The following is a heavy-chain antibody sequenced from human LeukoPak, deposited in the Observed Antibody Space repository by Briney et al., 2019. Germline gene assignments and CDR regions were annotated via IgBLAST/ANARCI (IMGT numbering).Heavy chain of an antibody. J-gene: IGHJ3*02. D-gene: IGHD6-13*01. Sequence: TSETLSLTCTVSGGSISSYYWSRIRQPPGKGLEWIGYIYYSGSTNYNPSLKSRVTISVDTSKNQFSLKLSSVTAADTAVYYCARPIAAADTDAFDIWGQGTMVTVSS. V-gene: IGHV4-59*08. CDR3: ARPIAAADTDAFDI. CDR2: IYYSGST. CDR1: GGSISSYY.